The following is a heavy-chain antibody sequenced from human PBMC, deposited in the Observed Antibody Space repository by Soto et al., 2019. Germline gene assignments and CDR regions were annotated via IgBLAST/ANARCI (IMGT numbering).Heavy chain of an antibody. D-gene: IGHD2-8*01. CDR1: GGTFRSYA. CDR2: IIPMFGKP. Sequence: QVQLVQSGAEVREPGSSVKVSCEASGGTFRSYAINWVRQAPGQGLEWMGGIIPMFGKPNYAEKFLGRVTITADEATRTAYMAVSSLKSEDSPVYYFARSMDTNDFYWMDAWWLWTTVTVYS. J-gene: IGHJ6*01. CDR3: ARSMDTNDFYWMDA. V-gene: IGHV1-69*01.